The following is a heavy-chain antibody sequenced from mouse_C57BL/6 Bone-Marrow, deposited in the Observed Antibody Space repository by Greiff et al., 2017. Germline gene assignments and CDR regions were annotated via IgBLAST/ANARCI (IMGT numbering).Heavy chain of an antibody. CDR2: IYYSGTI. CDR1: GISITTGNYR. V-gene: IGHV3-5*01. CDR3: ARDGGTGTDYAMDY. J-gene: IGHJ4*01. Sequence: EVKLMESGPGLVKPSQTVFLTCTVTGISITTGNYRWSWIRQFPGNKLEWIGYIYYSGTITYNPSLTSRTTITRDTPKNQFFLEMNSLTAEDTATYYCARDGGTGTDYAMDYWGQGTSVTVSS. D-gene: IGHD4-1*01.